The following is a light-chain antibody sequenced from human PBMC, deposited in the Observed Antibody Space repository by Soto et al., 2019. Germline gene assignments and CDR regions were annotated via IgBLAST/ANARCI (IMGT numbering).Light chain of an antibody. J-gene: IGKJ5*01. CDR1: QSVSNDF. CDR2: GAS. Sequence: EIVLTQSPGILSLSPGERATLSCRASQSVSNDFLAWYQQKPGQAPRLLIYGASSRATGIPDRFSGSGSETDFTLTISRLEPEDFAVYYCQQYSSSPPITFGQGTRLEIK. CDR3: QQYSSSPPIT. V-gene: IGKV3-20*01.